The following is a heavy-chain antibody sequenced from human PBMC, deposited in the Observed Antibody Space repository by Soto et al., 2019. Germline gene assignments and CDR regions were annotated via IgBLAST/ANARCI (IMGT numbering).Heavy chain of an antibody. D-gene: IGHD2-21*01. Sequence: ESGGGLVKPGGSLRLSCAASGFTFSSYSMNWVRQAPGKGLEWVSSISSSSSYIYYADSVKGRFTISRDNAKNSLYLQMNSLRAEDTAVYYCARHVVLNVDPPYYFPYWGQGTLLTLSS. V-gene: IGHV3-21*01. J-gene: IGHJ4*02. CDR2: ISSSSSYI. CDR1: GFTFSSYS. CDR3: ARHVVLNVDPPYYFPY.